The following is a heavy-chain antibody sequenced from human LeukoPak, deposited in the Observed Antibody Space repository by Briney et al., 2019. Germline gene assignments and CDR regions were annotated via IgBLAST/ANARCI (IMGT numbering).Heavy chain of an antibody. Sequence: SVKVSCKASGGTFSSYAISWVRQAPGQGLEWMGRIIPILGIANYAQKFQGRVTITADKSTGTAYMELSSLRSEDTAVYYCARDGSGAPLFDYWGQGTLVTVSS. D-gene: IGHD3-10*01. CDR2: IIPILGIA. V-gene: IGHV1-69*04. CDR3: ARDGSGAPLFDY. J-gene: IGHJ4*02. CDR1: GGTFSSYA.